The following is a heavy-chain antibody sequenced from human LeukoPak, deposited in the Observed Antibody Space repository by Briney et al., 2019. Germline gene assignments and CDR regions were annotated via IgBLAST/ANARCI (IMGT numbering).Heavy chain of an antibody. CDR2: ISGSGGST. D-gene: IGHD6-19*01. V-gene: IGHV3-23*01. CDR3: AKGLYYFDY. Sequence: GGSLRLSCAASGFTLTNYAVSWVRQAPGKGLEWVSAISGSGGSTYYADSVKGRFTISRDNSKNTLYLQMNSLRAEDTAVYYCAKGLYYFDYWGQGTLVAVSS. J-gene: IGHJ4*02. CDR1: GFTLTNYA.